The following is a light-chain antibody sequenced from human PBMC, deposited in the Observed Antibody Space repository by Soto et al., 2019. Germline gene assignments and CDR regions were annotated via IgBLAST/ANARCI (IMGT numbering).Light chain of an antibody. CDR3: AGWDDSLNGWV. CDR1: ICNIGTNT. CDR2: SNN. Sequence: HSVLTQPPSASGTPGQRVTISCSGSICNIGTNTVNWYQQLPGTAPKILIYSNNQRPSGVPDRISGSKSGTSASLAISGLQSEDEADYYCAGWDDSLNGWVFGGGTQLTV. V-gene: IGLV1-44*01. J-gene: IGLJ3*02.